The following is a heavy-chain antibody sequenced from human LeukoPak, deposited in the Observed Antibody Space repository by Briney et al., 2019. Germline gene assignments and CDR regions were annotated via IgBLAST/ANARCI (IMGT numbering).Heavy chain of an antibody. CDR3: ARASWGYDFDS. V-gene: IGHV3-53*01. Sequence: QPGGSLRLSCAVSGFNFSHYYMSWVRQAPGKGLAWVSVIYSINTTYYADSLKGQFTISRGNSNSTLYLQMNNLRVDDPAVYYCARASWGYDFDSWGLGTLVAVSS. D-gene: IGHD7-27*01. CDR2: IYSINTT. J-gene: IGHJ4*02. CDR1: GFNFSHYY.